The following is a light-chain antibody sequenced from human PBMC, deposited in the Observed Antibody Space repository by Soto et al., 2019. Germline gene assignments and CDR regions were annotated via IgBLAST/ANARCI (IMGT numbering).Light chain of an antibody. V-gene: IGKV1-5*01. CDR1: QRISNW. Sequence: DIQMTQSPSTLSAFVGDRVTITCRASQRISNWLAWYQQKPGKASKLLIYDASTLESGVPSRFSGSGSGTEFTLTISSLQPDDFPTYYCQQYNSYSWTFGQGTKVDIK. CDR2: DAS. CDR3: QQYNSYSWT. J-gene: IGKJ1*01.